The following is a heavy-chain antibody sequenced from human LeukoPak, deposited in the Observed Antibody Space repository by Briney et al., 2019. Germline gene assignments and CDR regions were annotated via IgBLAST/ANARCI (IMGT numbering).Heavy chain of an antibody. CDR1: GGSISSGGYS. V-gene: IGHV4-30-2*01. CDR3: ASSTYYYDSSGYFPPDY. D-gene: IGHD3-22*01. CDR2: IYHSGST. J-gene: IGHJ4*02. Sequence: SETLSLTCAVSGGSISSGGYSWSWIRQPPGKGLEWIGYIYHSGSTYYNPSLKSRVTISVDRSKNQFSLKLSSVTAADTAVYYCASSTYYYDSSGYFPPDYWGQGTLVTVSS.